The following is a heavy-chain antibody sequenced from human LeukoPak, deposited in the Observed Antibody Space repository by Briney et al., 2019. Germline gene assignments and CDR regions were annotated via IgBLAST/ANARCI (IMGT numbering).Heavy chain of an antibody. V-gene: IGHV3-33*01. CDR2: IWHDGSHK. D-gene: IGHD3-10*01. CDR3: AREIFGSGSYPDL. CDR1: GFAFNTYA. J-gene: IGHJ4*02. Sequence: GGSLRLSCAASGFAFNTYATHWVRQAPGQGLEWVALIWHDGSHKFYSNSVRGQFTISRDNSKNTVSLQMNNLRPEDTAVYYCAREIFGSGSYPDLWGQGTLGTVSS.